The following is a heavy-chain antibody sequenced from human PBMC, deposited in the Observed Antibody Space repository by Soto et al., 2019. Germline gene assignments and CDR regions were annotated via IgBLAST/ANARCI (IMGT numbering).Heavy chain of an antibody. CDR2: IIPIFGTA. CDR3: ARDRRITIFGVVIEGRYYYGMDV. Sequence: ASVKVSCKASGGSFSSFAFSWVRQAPGQGLEWMGGIIPIFGTANYAQKFQGRVTITADKSTSTAYMELSSLRSEDTAVYYCARDRRITIFGVVIEGRYYYGMDVWGQGTTVTVSS. V-gene: IGHV1-69*06. D-gene: IGHD3-3*01. J-gene: IGHJ6*02. CDR1: GGSFSSFA.